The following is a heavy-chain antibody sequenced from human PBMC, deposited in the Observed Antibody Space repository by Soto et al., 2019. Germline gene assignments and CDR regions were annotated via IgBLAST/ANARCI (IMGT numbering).Heavy chain of an antibody. D-gene: IGHD5-12*01. J-gene: IGHJ6*03. V-gene: IGHV3-23*01. CDR2: IFGGGDYA. CDR3: AKYRSGPEQSYHMDV. Sequence: EVQLLDSGGGLAQPGGSLRLSCAASGFTFSSFAMGWVRQAPGKGLELVSVIFGGGDYAYYAESVKGRFTISRDNSKNTLYLHMNSLRAEDAALYYCAKYRSGPEQSYHMDVWGKGNPVTVSS. CDR1: GFTFSSFA.